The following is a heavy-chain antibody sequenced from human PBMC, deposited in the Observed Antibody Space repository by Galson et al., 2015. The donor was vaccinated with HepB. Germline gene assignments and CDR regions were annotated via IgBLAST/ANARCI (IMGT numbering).Heavy chain of an antibody. CDR1: GFTVNNNY. CDR2: IYSGGTT. V-gene: IGHV3-53*05. CDR3: ARDHSSRGGG. Sequence: SLRLSCAASGFTVNNNYMSWVRQAPGKGLEWVAIIYSGGTTYYADSVKGRFTISRDNSKNTVYLEMKSLRVEDTAVYYCARDHSSRGGGWGQGTLVTVSS. D-gene: IGHD3-22*01. J-gene: IGHJ4*02.